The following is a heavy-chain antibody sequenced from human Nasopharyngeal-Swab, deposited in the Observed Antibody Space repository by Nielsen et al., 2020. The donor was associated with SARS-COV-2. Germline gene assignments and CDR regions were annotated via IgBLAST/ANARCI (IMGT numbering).Heavy chain of an antibody. CDR2: ISSSSSSYI. V-gene: IGHV3-21*01. J-gene: IGHJ6*02. Sequence: GGSLRLSCAASGFTFSSYSMNWVRQAPGKGLEWVSSISSSSSSYIYYADSVKGRFTISRDNAKNSLYLQMNSLRAEDTAVYYCARDQGYCSGGSCYYYYGMDVWGQGTTVTVSS. CDR1: GFTFSSYS. CDR3: ARDQGYCSGGSCYYYYGMDV. D-gene: IGHD2-15*01.